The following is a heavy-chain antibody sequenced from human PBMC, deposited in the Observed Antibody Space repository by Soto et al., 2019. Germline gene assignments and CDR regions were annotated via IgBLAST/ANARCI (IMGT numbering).Heavy chain of an antibody. D-gene: IGHD2-2*01. J-gene: IGHJ4*02. Sequence: HPGGSLRLSCAASGFTFSNYAMSWVRQAPGKGLEWVSSISASGDSTYYAESVLGRFTISRDNSRNTLYLQMNSLRAEDTAVYYCAKDGGLVVVPAAILDLDSWGQGTLVTVSS. CDR3: AKDGGLVVVPAAILDLDS. V-gene: IGHV3-23*01. CDR1: GFTFSNYA. CDR2: ISASGDST.